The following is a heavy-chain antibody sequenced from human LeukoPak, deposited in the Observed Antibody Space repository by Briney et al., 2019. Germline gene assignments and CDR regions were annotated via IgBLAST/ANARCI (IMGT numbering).Heavy chain of an antibody. CDR3: AKRGVVIRVILGGFHKEAYYFDS. CDR2: ISDSGGST. J-gene: IGHJ4*02. D-gene: IGHD3-22*01. V-gene: IGHV3-23*01. Sequence: GGSLRLSCAVSGITLSNYGMSWVRQAPGKGLEWGAGISDSGGSTNYADSVKGRFTISRDNPKNPLYLQMNNLRAEDAAVFFCAKRGVVIRVILGGFHKEAYYFDSWGQGALVTVSS. CDR1: GITLSNYG.